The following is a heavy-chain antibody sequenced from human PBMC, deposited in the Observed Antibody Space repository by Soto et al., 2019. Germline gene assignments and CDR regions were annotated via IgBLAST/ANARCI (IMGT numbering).Heavy chain of an antibody. CDR3: ARTPISYYDFWSGPGAGGMDV. J-gene: IGHJ6*02. CDR2: IYYSGST. CDR1: GGSISSGDYY. V-gene: IGHV4-30-4*01. D-gene: IGHD3-3*01. Sequence: QVQLQESGPGLVKPSQTLSLTCTVSGGSISSGDYYWSWIRQPPGKGLEWIGYIYYSGSTYYNPSLKSRVTISVDTSKNQFSLKLSSVTAADTAVYYCARTPISYYDFWSGPGAGGMDVWGQGTTVTVSS.